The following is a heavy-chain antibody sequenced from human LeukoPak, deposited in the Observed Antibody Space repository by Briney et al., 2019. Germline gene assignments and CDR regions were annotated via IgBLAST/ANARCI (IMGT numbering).Heavy chain of an antibody. CDR2: INPSGGST. J-gene: IGHJ4*02. CDR3: ARGGGYYDSSGYYFDY. CDR1: GYTFTSYY. Sequence: ASVKVSCKASGYTFTSYYMHWVRQAPGQGLEWMGIINPSGGSTSYAQKFQGRVTMTRNTSISTAYMELSSLRSEDTAVYYCARGGGYYDSSGYYFDYWGQGTLVTVSS. D-gene: IGHD3-22*01. V-gene: IGHV1-46*01.